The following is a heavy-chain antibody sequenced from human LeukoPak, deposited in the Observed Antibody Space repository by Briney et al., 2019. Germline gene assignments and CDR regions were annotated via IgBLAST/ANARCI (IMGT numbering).Heavy chain of an antibody. J-gene: IGHJ4*02. CDR3: ARGLGTGYYNVAY. V-gene: IGHV3-30-3*01. CDR2: ISYGGSNK. CDR1: GFTFSSYA. D-gene: IGHD3-9*01. Sequence: GGSLRLSCAASGFTFSSYAMHWVRQAPGKGLEWVAVISYGGSNKYYADSVKGRFTISRDNSKNTLYLQMDSLRAEDTALYYCARGLGTGYYNVAYWGQGTLVTVSS.